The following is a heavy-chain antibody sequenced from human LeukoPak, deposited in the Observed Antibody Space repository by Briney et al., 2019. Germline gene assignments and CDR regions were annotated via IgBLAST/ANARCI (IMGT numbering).Heavy chain of an antibody. D-gene: IGHD4-17*01. Sequence: SETLSLTCAVYGGSFSGYYWSWIRQPPGKGLEWIGEINHSGSTNYNPSLKSRVTISVGTSKNQFSLKLSSVTAADTAVYYCARGLVATVTTDFDYWGQGTLVTVSS. CDR1: GGSFSGYY. CDR3: ARGLVATVTTDFDY. CDR2: INHSGST. V-gene: IGHV4-34*01. J-gene: IGHJ4*02.